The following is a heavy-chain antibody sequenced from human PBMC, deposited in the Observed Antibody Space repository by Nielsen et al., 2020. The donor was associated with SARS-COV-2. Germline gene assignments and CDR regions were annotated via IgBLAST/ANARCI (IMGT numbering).Heavy chain of an antibody. CDR2: IGTAGDT. J-gene: IGHJ4*02. V-gene: IGHV3-13*04. Sequence: GESLKISCAASGFTFSSYDMHWVRQATGKGLEWVSAIGTAGDTYYPGSVKGRFTISRENAKNSLYLQMNSLRAGDTAVYYCARAPYDFWSGYYTQSHFDYWGQGTLVTVSS. CDR3: ARAPYDFWSGYYTQSHFDY. D-gene: IGHD3-3*01. CDR1: GFTFSSYD.